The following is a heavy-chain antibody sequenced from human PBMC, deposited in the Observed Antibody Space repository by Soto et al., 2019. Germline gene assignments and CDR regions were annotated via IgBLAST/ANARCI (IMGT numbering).Heavy chain of an antibody. V-gene: IGHV3-33*01. CDR1: GFTFSSYG. D-gene: IGHD1-1*01. J-gene: IGHJ6*02. CDR3: ARGWNYGMDV. Sequence: QVQLVESGGGVVQPGRSLRLSCAASGFTFSSYGMHWVRQAPGKGLEWVEVLWYDGSNKYYADSVKGRFTISRDNSKNTLYLQMNSLRAEDTAVYYCARGWNYGMDVWGQGTTVTVSS. CDR2: LWYDGSNK.